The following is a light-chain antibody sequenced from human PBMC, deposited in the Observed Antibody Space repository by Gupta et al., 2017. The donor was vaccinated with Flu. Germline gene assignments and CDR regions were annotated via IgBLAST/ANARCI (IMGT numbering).Light chain of an antibody. CDR3: QQAYSFPLT. Sequence: DIQMTQSQSSVSAPVGDRVTVTCRASQVIYSQLGWYQQKPGKAPKLLIYPASTLQSGVPSRFSGSASETDFTLTITSLQPEDAAIYYCQQAYSFPLTFGGGSKVEIK. CDR2: PAS. V-gene: IGKV1-12*01. J-gene: IGKJ4*01. CDR1: QVIYSQ.